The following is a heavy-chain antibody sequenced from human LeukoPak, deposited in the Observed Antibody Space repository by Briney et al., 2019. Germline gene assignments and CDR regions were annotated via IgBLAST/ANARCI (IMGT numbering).Heavy chain of an antibody. CDR3: ARVHSSGWSRIFDS. J-gene: IGHJ4*02. D-gene: IGHD6-19*01. V-gene: IGHV4-59*02. Sequence: PSESLSLTCTVSGASVSSGYWSWLRQPPGKGRELIGYMYYRDSSNYNPSLKSRVTISIDTSKNQFSLKLSSVTAADTAVYYCARVHSSGWSRIFDSWGQGTLVTVSS. CDR2: MYYRDSS. CDR1: GASVSSGY.